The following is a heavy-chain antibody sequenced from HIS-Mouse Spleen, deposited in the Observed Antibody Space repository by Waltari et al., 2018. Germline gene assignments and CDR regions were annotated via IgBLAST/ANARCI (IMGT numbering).Heavy chain of an antibody. CDR2: IYYSGST. D-gene: IGHD6-13*01. J-gene: IGHJ2*01. CDR1: GGSISSSSYY. Sequence: QLQLQESGPGLVKPSETLSLTCTVSGGSISSSSYYWGWIRQPPGKGLEWIGNIYYSGSTYYNPSLKSRVTISVDTSKNQFSLKLSSVTAADTAVYYCAREIPYSSSWYDWYFDLLGRGTLVTVSS. CDR3: AREIPYSSSWYDWYFDL. V-gene: IGHV4-39*07.